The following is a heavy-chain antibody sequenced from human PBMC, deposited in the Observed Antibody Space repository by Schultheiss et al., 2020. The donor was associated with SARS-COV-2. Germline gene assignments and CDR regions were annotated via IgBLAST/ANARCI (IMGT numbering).Heavy chain of an antibody. CDR3: GRVVGGPTVEAFFGMDV. V-gene: IGHV4-61*08. CDR1: GGSISSGGYY. Sequence: SQTLSLTCAVSGGSISSGGYYWSWIRQHPGKKLELIGYIFYRGSTDYNPSLKSRVTISVDPSKNQVSLKVRSVTAADAAVYYCGRVVGGPTVEAFFGMDVWGQGTTVTVSS. CDR2: IFYRGST. D-gene: IGHD1-26*01. J-gene: IGHJ6*02.